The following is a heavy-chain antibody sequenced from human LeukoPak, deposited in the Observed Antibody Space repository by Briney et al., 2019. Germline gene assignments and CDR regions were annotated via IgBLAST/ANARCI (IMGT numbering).Heavy chain of an antibody. D-gene: IGHD7-27*01. J-gene: IGHJ4*02. CDR1: GFPFSSYA. CDR2: ISYDGSNK. CDR3: ARDTGDPGPLDY. V-gene: IGHV3-30*04. Sequence: QTGGSLRLSCAASGFPFSSYAMHWVRQAPGKGLEWVAVISYDGSNKYYADSVKGRFTISRDNSKNTLYLQMNSLRAEDTAVYYCARDTGDPGPLDYWGQGTLVTVSS.